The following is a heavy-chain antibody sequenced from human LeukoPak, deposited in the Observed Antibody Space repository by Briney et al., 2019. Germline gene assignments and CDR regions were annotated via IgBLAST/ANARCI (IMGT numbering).Heavy chain of an antibody. D-gene: IGHD3-22*01. V-gene: IGHV4-61*02. CDR2: IYTSGST. CDR3: AFGSRGYYVRPFDY. Sequence: SETLCLTCTVSGGSISSGSYYWSWIRQPAGRGLEWIGRIYTSGSTNYNPSLKSRVTISVDTSKNQFSLKLSSVTAADTAVYYCAFGSRGYYVRPFDYWGQGTLVTVSS. J-gene: IGHJ4*02. CDR1: GGSISSGSYY.